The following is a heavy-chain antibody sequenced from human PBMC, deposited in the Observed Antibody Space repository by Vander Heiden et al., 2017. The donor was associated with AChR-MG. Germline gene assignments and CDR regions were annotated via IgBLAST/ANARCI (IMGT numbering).Heavy chain of an antibody. CDR3: ARTVATILLYYFDY. V-gene: IGHV1-69*01. CDR2: IIPIFGTA. CDR1: GVTFRSDA. Sequence: QVQLVQSGAEVKKPGSSVKVSRKASGVTFRSDAISWVRQAPGQGLEWMGGIIPIFGTANYAQKFQGRVTITADESTSTAYMELSSLGSEDTAVYYCARTVATILLYYFDYWGQGTLVTVSS. J-gene: IGHJ4*02. D-gene: IGHD4-17*01.